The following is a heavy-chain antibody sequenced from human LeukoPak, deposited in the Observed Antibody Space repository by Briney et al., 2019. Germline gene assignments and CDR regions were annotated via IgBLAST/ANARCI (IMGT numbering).Heavy chain of an antibody. J-gene: IGHJ4*02. Sequence: SETLSLTCAVSGYSIRSGDYWGWIRQSPGKGLEWIGSIYHSGNTHYNPSLKSRVTISVDTSKNQFSLMLSSVTAADTAVYYCARNRSVTTTPGFDHWGQGTLVTVSS. CDR1: GYSIRSGDY. CDR3: ARNRSVTTTPGFDH. CDR2: IYHSGNT. V-gene: IGHV4-38-2*01. D-gene: IGHD4-17*01.